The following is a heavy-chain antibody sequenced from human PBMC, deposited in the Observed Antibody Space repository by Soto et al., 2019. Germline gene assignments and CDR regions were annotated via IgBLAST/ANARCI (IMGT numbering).Heavy chain of an antibody. J-gene: IGHJ4*02. CDR3: AREYSSSSSFDY. CDR2: IYYSGST. V-gene: IGHV4-61*01. Sequence: SETLSLTCTVSGGSVSSGSYYWSWIRQPPGKGLEWIGYIYYSGSTNYNPSLKSRVTISVDTSKNQFSLKLSSVTAADTAVYYCAREYSSSSSFDYPGQAPLVTVSS. CDR1: GGSVSSGSYY. D-gene: IGHD6-6*01.